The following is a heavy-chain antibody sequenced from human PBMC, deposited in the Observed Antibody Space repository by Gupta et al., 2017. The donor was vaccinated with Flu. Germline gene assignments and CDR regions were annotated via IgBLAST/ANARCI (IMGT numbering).Heavy chain of an antibody. J-gene: IGHJ6*04. CDR3: ARAGYSSSGGPL. Sequence: SFSGYYWSWIRQPPGKGLEWIGEINHSGSTNYNPSLKSRVTISVDTSKNQFSLKLSSVTAADTAVYYCARAGYSSSGGPLWGKGTTVTVSS. CDR1: SFSGYY. D-gene: IGHD6-13*01. CDR2: INHSGST. V-gene: IGHV4-34*01.